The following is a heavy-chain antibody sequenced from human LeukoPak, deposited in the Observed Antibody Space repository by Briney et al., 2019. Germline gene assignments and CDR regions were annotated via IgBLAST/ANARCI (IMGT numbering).Heavy chain of an antibody. D-gene: IGHD5-18*01. J-gene: IGHJ4*02. CDR3: ASHNLRGYTYGSIDY. Sequence: GGSLRLSCAASGFTFSSYEMNWVRQAPGKGLEWVSYISSSGSTIYYADSVKGRFTISRDNAKNSLYLQMNSLRAEDTAVYYCASHNLRGYTYGSIDYWGQGTLVTVSS. CDR1: GFTFSSYE. CDR2: ISSSGSTI. V-gene: IGHV3-48*03.